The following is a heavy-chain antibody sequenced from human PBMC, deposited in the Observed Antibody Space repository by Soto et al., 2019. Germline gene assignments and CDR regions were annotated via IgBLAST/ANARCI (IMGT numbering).Heavy chain of an antibody. J-gene: IGHJ4*02. CDR1: GGTFSSYT. CDR3: ARGVGAAAGFFDY. Sequence: QVQLVQSGAEVKKPGSSVKVSCKASGGTFSSYTISWVRQAPGQGLEGMGRIIPILGIANYAQKFQGRVTITADKATSTAYMELSSLRSEDTAVYYCARGVGAAAGFFDYWGQGTLVTVSS. D-gene: IGHD6-13*01. V-gene: IGHV1-69*02. CDR2: IIPILGIA.